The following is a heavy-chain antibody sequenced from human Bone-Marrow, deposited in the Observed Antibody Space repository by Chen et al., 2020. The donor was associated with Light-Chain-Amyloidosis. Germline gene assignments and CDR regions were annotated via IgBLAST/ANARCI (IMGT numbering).Heavy chain of an antibody. CDR2: IYHSWST. Sequence: GPGLVKPSGTLSLTCAVSGDSLSSSHWWSWVRQPPGKGLEWIGEIYHSWSTNYNPSLKSRVTISVDKSKNQFSLNLSSVTAADTAVYYCARAWGSSSGSLEYWGQGTLVTVSS. J-gene: IGHJ4*02. CDR1: GDSLSSSHW. V-gene: IGHV4-4*02. D-gene: IGHD6-19*01. CDR3: ARAWGSSSGSLEY.